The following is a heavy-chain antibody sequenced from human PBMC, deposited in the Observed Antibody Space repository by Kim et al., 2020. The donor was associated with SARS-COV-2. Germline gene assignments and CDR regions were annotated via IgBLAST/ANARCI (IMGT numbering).Heavy chain of an antibody. V-gene: IGHV3-74*01. D-gene: IGHD6-19*01. J-gene: IGHJ4*02. Sequence: YSDSVKGRFTISRDHAKNTLYLQMNSLSAEDTAVYYCARPQSSGWYYFDYWGQGTLVTVSS. CDR3: ARPQSSGWYYFDY.